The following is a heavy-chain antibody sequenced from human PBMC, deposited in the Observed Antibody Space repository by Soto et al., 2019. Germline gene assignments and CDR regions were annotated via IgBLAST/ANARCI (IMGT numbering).Heavy chain of an antibody. CDR1: EFTFANAW. V-gene: IGHV3-15*01. J-gene: IGHJ4*02. CDR3: TSLYYGH. D-gene: IGHD4-17*01. CDR2: IKSKADGGTT. Sequence: QRLSCAASEFTFANAWISWVRQAPGKGLEWVGRIKSKADGGTTDYAAPVKGRFTISRDESQNTLYLQMNSLKTEDTAVYYCTSLYYGHWGQGTLVTVSS.